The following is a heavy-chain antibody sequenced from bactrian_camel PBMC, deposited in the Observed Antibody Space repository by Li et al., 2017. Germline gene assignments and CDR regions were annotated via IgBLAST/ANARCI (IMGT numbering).Heavy chain of an antibody. V-gene: IGHV3S6*01. D-gene: IGHD3*01. CDR2: MDSLGRT. J-gene: IGHJ7*01. CDR1: GYTYNRNC. Sequence: HVQLVESGGGSVLAGGSLRLSCAASGYTYNRNCMAWFRQAPGKEHEGVAVMDSLGRTKYADSVNGRFTISKGNAKTILYLEMHNLKPEDAGTYYCAVAIRGMYGASWFCHNRDGIDYWGEGTQVTVS.